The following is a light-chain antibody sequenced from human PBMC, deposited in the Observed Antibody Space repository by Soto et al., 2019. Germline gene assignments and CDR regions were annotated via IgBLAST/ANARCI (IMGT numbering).Light chain of an antibody. Sequence: EVVLTQSPVTLSLSPGERATLSCRASQSFRGLLAWYQQKPGQAPRLLIYDAYNRATGIPPRFSGSGSGTDFTLTISSLEPEDFAVYYCQQYRTSPYTFGQGTKLEIK. CDR1: QSFRGL. J-gene: IGKJ2*01. CDR3: QQYRTSPYT. CDR2: DAY. V-gene: IGKV3-11*01.